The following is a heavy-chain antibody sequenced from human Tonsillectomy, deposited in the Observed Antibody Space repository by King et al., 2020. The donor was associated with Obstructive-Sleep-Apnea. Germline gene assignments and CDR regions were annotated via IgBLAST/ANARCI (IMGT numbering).Heavy chain of an antibody. CDR3: AKGLLYAPVEYGMDV. J-gene: IGHJ6*02. Sequence: VQLVESGGGLVQPGGSLRLCCAASGFTFSSYGMSWVRQAPGKGLEWVSAMSGSGGSTYYADSVKGRFTISRDNTKNTLYLQMNSLRAEDTAVYYCAKGLLYAPVEYGMDVWGQGTTVTVSS. D-gene: IGHD2-2*01. CDR1: GFTFSSYG. V-gene: IGHV3-23*04. CDR2: MSGSGGST.